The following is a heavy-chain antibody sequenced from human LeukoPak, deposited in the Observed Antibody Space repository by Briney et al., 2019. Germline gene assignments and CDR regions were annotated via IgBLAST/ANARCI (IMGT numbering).Heavy chain of an antibody. J-gene: IGHJ4*02. CDR1: GFTFSSYS. V-gene: IGHV3-21*01. CDR2: ISSSSSYI. Sequence: PGGSLRLSCTASGFTFSSYSMNWVRQAPGKGLEWVSSISSSSSYIYYAGSVKGRFTISRDNAKNSLYLQMNSLRDEDTAVYYCARELSDGGWFGELSRDYFDYWGQGTLVSVSS. CDR3: ARELSDGGWFGELSRDYFDY. D-gene: IGHD3-10*01.